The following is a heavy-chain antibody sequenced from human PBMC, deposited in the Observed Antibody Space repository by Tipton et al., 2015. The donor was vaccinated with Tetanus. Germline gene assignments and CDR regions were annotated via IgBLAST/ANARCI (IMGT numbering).Heavy chain of an antibody. CDR1: GGSISSYY. CDR2: SRDTS. D-gene: IGHD3-10*01. Sequence: TLSLTCTVSGGSISSYYWSWIRQPPGKGLEWIGWSRDTSKYNPSLASRVSIPVDKSRNLFFLRLSSVTAADTAVYYCASHYGSGSDDAFDIWGQGTMVTVSS. V-gene: IGHV4-59*12. J-gene: IGHJ3*02. CDR3: ASHYGSGSDDAFDI.